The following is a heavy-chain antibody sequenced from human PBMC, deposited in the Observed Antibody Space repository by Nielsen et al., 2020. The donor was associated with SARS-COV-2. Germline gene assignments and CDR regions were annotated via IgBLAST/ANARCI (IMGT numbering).Heavy chain of an antibody. CDR1: GFTFSSYW. CDR2: MKQDGSEK. Sequence: GESLKISCAASGFTFSSYWMSWVRQAPGKGLEWVANMKQDGSEKYYVDSVKGRFTISRDNAKNSLYLQMNSLRAEDTAVYYCARGQGVTIFGPYTHYGMDVWGQGTTVTVSS. V-gene: IGHV3-7*05. D-gene: IGHD3-3*01. J-gene: IGHJ6*02. CDR3: ARGQGVTIFGPYTHYGMDV.